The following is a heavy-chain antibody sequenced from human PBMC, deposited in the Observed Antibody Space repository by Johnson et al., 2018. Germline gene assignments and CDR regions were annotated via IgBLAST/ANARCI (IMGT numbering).Heavy chain of an antibody. CDR3: PRAGVTIVRGVISHWYYCMDG. V-gene: IGHV3-64*04. J-gene: IGHJ6*02. D-gene: IGHD3-10*01. Sequence: VQLVESGGGLVQPGGSLRLSCAAAGFTLSSYAMHWVRQAPGKRPEYVSAICSNGRGTYYADSLKGRVTISRDNTKNSLYLQMNSLRDEDTAVYYCPRAGVTIVRGVISHWYYCMDGWGQGTTVTVSS. CDR1: GFTLSSYA. CDR2: ICSNGRGT.